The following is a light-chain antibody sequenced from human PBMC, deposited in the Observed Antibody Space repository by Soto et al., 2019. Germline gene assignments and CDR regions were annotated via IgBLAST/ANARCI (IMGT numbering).Light chain of an antibody. V-gene: IGKV3-20*01. Sequence: EIVLTQSPGTLSLSSEARATLSCRANQSVSSSYLAWYQHKPGQAPRLLIYGASTRATGIPVRFSGSGSGTDFALTITGLEPEDSAVYCCQQYSSSPWTFGQGTKVEIK. CDR1: QSVSSSY. J-gene: IGKJ1*01. CDR2: GAS. CDR3: QQYSSSPWT.